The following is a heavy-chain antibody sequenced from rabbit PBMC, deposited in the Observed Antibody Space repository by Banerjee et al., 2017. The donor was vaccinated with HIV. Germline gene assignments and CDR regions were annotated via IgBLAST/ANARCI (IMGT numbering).Heavy chain of an antibody. V-gene: IGHV1S45*01. Sequence: QQQLEESGGGLVKPGGTLTLTCKASGFSFSNSYWICWVRQAPGKGLEWIACIYGGDGSTYYANWVNGRFTISKTSSTTVTLQMTSLTAADTATYFCARDSDYGFNLWGPGTLVTVS. CDR1: GFSFSNSYW. CDR2: IYGGDGST. D-gene: IGHD2-1*01. CDR3: ARDSDYGFNL. J-gene: IGHJ4*01.